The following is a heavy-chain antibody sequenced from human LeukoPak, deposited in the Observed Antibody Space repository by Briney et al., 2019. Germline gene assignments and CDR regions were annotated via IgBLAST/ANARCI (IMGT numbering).Heavy chain of an antibody. CDR1: GYTFTGYY. V-gene: IGHV1-2*04. J-gene: IGHJ5*02. D-gene: IGHD2-2*03. Sequence: ASVKVSCKASGYTFTGYYMHWVRQAPGQGLEWMGWINPNSGGTNYAQKFQGWVTMTRDTSISTAYMELSRLRSDDTAVYYCARGGKSGYCSSTSCSENYNWFDPWGQGTLVTVSS. CDR2: INPNSGGT. CDR3: ARGGKSGYCSSTSCSENYNWFDP.